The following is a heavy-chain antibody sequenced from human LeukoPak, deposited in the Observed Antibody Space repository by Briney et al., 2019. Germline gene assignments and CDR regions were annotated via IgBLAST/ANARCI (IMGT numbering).Heavy chain of an antibody. D-gene: IGHD6-13*01. V-gene: IGHV1-69*05. CDR1: GGTFSSYA. CDR2: IIPIFGTA. CDR3: ARGIKYSSSWYYFDY. J-gene: IGHJ4*02. Sequence: GASVKVSCKASGGTFSSYAISWVRQAPGQGLEWMGGIIPIFGTANYAQKFQGRVTITTDESTSTAYMELSSLRSEDTAVYYCARGIKYSSSWYYFDYWGQGTLVTASS.